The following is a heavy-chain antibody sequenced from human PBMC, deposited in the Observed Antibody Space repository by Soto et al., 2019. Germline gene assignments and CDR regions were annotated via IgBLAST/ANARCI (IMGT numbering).Heavy chain of an antibody. V-gene: IGHV3-30*03. CDR1: GFTFSSYG. CDR3: ARDHTASDALDI. Sequence: GGSLRLSCAASGFTFSSYGMHWVRQSPGKGLEWVAVISYGGSNKYYADSVKGRFTISRDNAKNTLYLQMNSLRAEDTAVYYCARDHTASDALDIWGQGTMVTVSS. J-gene: IGHJ3*02. D-gene: IGHD2-21*02. CDR2: ISYGGSNK.